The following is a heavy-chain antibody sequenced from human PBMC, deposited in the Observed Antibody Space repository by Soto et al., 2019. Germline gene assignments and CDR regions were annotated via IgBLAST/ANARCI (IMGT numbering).Heavy chain of an antibody. Sequence: PSETLSLTCAVYGESFSGYYWSWIRQPPGKGLEWIGEIHDSGSTNYNPSLKSRLIISVDTSKNQFSLKLSSVTAADTAVYYCARAPTPYCGGDCYLFDPRGQGTLVTVSS. J-gene: IGHJ5*02. V-gene: IGHV4-34*01. CDR3: ARAPTPYCGGDCYLFDP. D-gene: IGHD2-21*02. CDR1: GESFSGYY. CDR2: IHDSGST.